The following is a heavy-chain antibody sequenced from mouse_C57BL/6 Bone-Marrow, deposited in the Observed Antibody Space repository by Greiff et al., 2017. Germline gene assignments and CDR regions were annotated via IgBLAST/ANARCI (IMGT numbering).Heavy chain of an antibody. CDR3: ARGTTVVATDY. V-gene: IGHV1-55*01. CDR2: IYPGSGST. J-gene: IGHJ2*01. D-gene: IGHD1-1*01. CDR1: GYPFTRYW. Sequence: QVQLQQPGAELVKPGASVKMSCKASGYPFTRYWITWVKQRPGQGLEWIGDIYPGSGSTNYNEKFKSKATLTVDTSSSTAYMQLSSLTSEDSAVYYCARGTTVVATDYWGQGTTLTVSS.